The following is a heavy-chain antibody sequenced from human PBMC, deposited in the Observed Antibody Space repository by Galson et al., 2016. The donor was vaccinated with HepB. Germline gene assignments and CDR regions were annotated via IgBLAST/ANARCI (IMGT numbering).Heavy chain of an antibody. CDR3: ARDVGGIMFDY. V-gene: IGHV3-23*01. CDR2: MAGVGGNT. Sequence: SLRLSCAASGFTFSDCGMAWVRQAPGRGLEWVATMAGVGGNTHYPDSVKGRFTISRDNSKNTLSLQMNSLRAEDTALYYCARDVGGIMFDYWGQGTLVTVSS. CDR1: GFTFSDCG. J-gene: IGHJ4*02. D-gene: IGHD3-16*02.